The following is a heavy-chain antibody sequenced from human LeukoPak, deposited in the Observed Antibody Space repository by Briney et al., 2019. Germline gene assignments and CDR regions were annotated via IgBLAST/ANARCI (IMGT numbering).Heavy chain of an antibody. CDR3: ARDRRRGWFDP. J-gene: IGHJ5*02. V-gene: IGHV3-74*01. CDR2: INSDGSST. Sequence: GGSLRLSCAASGFTFSSYWMHWVRQAPGKGLVWVSRINSDGSSTSYADSVKGRFTISRDSAKNTLYLQMNSLRAEDTAVYYCARDRRRGWFDPWGQGTLVTVSS. CDR1: GFTFSSYW.